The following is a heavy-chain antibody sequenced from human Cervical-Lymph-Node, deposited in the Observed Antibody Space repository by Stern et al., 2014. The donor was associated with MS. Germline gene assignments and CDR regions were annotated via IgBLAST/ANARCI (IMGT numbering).Heavy chain of an antibody. J-gene: IGHJ4*02. V-gene: IGHV5-51*01. Sequence: EVQLVQSGAEVKKPGESLKISCKGSGYTFSNSWIGWVRQMPGRGLEWMGVSIPGDSDTRYSPSFQGQNTISADKSNSTAFLQWNSLKASDAANFYCAGGSAGAGAFFDYWGQGTLVTVSS. D-gene: IGHD2-8*02. CDR1: GYTFSNSW. CDR3: AGGSAGAGAFFDY. CDR2: SIPGDSDT.